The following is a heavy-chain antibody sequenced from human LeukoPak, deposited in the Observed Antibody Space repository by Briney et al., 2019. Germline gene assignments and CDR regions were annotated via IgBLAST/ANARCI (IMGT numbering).Heavy chain of an antibody. V-gene: IGHV4-34*01. J-gene: IGHJ6*03. CDR1: GGSFSGYF. Sequence: SETLSLTCAAYGGSFSGYFWSWIRQAPGKGLEWIGEINHSGNTTYNPSLKSRVSISVDTSKNQFSLKLSSVTAADTAVYYCARDSPFYYGSGSILGYYYYYMDVWGKGTTVTVSS. CDR2: INHSGNT. D-gene: IGHD3-10*01. CDR3: ARDSPFYYGSGSILGYYYYYMDV.